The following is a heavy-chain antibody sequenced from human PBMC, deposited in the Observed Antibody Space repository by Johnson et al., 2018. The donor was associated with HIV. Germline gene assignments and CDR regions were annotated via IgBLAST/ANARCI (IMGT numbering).Heavy chain of an antibody. CDR3: ARDCGGGDCGSADYI. CDR1: GFSVSSNY. J-gene: IGHJ3*02. V-gene: IGHV3-30*03. Sequence: VQLVESGGGLVQPGGSLRLSCAASGFSVSSNYMSWVRQAPGKGLEWVAVISYDGSNKYYADSVKGRFTISRDNSKNTLYLQMNSLRAEDTAVYYCARDCGGGDCGSADYIWGQGTMVTVSS. D-gene: IGHD2-21*02. CDR2: ISYDGSNK.